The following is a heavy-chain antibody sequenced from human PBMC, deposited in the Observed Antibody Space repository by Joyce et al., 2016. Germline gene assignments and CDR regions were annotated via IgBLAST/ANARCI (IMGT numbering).Heavy chain of an antibody. CDR1: GFNFHYFG. J-gene: IGHJ4*02. V-gene: IGHV3-48*02. CDR3: ARDKDGDEEFDF. D-gene: IGHD4-17*01. CDR2: INGDASNL. Sequence: EVQLVESGGDLVQPGGSLRLSCAVSGFNFHYFGMTWVRQAPGKGLEWVAHINGDASNLLYVDSVKGRFTISRDDVRESVYLQMNSLRDEDSGLYYCARDKDGDEEFDFWGQGTLVTVSS.